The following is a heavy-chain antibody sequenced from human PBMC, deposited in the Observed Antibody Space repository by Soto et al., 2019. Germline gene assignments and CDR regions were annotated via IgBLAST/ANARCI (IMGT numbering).Heavy chain of an antibody. CDR2: ISGGGSNT. J-gene: IGHJ4*02. CDR1: GFPFSSYV. CDR3: AKVRDTTMDMNFDY. Sequence: GGSLRLSCAASGFPFSSYVMAWVRQAPGKGLEWVSGISGGGSNTFYADSVRGRFTISRDNSKNTLLLQMNSLGAEDTAVYYYAKVRDTTMDMNFDYWGQGTLVTVSS. V-gene: IGHV3-23*01. D-gene: IGHD5-18*01.